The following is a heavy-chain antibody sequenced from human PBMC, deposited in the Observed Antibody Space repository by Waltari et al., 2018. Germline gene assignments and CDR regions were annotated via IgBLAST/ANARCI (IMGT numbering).Heavy chain of an antibody. CDR1: GGSFSGYY. J-gene: IGHJ4*02. CDR2: INHSGST. V-gene: IGHV4-34*01. D-gene: IGHD5-12*01. Sequence: QVQLQQWGAGLLKPSETLSLTCAVYGGSFSGYYWSWIRQPPGKGLEWIGEINHSGSTTYNPSLKSRVTISVDTSKNQFSLKLSSVTAADTAVYYCARGEYGGSQVGFDYWGQGTLVTVSS. CDR3: ARGEYGGSQVGFDY.